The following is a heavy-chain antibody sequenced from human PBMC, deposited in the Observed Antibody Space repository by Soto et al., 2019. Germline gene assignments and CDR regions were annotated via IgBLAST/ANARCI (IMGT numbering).Heavy chain of an antibody. J-gene: IGHJ6*02. D-gene: IGHD3-3*01. CDR3: ARLYYDYV. CDR2: ISYDSDTI. Sequence: PGGSLRLSCAGSGFTFGTYSMNWVRQAAGKGLEWIAYISYDSDTIQYADSVKGRFTISRDNAKDSLYLQMNSLRDEDTAVYYCARLYYDYVWGQGTTVTVSS. CDR1: GFTFGTYS. V-gene: IGHV3-48*02.